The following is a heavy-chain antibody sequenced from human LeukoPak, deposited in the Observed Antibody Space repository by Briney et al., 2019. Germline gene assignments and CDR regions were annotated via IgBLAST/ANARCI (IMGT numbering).Heavy chain of an antibody. CDR1: GYSFPTYW. Sequence: GESLKISCKASGYSFPTYWIAWVRQKPGKGLEWMGTICPGDSETENSPSFQGQVTISADKSISTAYLQWSSLKASDTAMYYCARLPVDTAMVTSSPNPTYYYGMDVWGQGTTVTVSS. D-gene: IGHD5-18*01. CDR2: ICPGDSET. CDR3: ARLPVDTAMVTSSPNPTYYYGMDV. J-gene: IGHJ6*02. V-gene: IGHV5-51*01.